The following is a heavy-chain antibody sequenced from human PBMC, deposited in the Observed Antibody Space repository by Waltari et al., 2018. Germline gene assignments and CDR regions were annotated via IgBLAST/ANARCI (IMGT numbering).Heavy chain of an antibody. Sequence: EVQLLESGGGLVQPGGSLRLSCAASGFTFRSYTMNWVRQAPGQGLEWVSAIHNGGETTSYADSVKGRFTISRDNSKNTLYLQMNNLRAEDTAMYFCAKDSGVGGDDYWGQGTLVTVSS. V-gene: IGHV3-23*01. CDR3: AKDSGVGGDDY. CDR2: IHNGGETT. CDR1: GFTFRSYT. D-gene: IGHD3-3*01. J-gene: IGHJ4*02.